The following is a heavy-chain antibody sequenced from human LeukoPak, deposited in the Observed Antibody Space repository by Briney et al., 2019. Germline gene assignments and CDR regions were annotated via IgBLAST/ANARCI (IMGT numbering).Heavy chain of an antibody. CDR1: GGSISSYY. V-gene: IGHV4-59*08. CDR2: IYYSGST. J-gene: IGHJ4*02. Sequence: SETLSLTCTVSGGSISSYYWSWIRQPPGKGLEWIGYIYYSGSTNYNPSLKSRVTISVDTSKNQFSLKLSSVTAADTAVYYCARHSYYDFWSGYSLVSDYWGQGTLVTVSS. D-gene: IGHD3-3*01. CDR3: ARHSYYDFWSGYSLVSDY.